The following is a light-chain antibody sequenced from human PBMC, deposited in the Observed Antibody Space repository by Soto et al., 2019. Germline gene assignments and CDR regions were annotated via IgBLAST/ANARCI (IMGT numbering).Light chain of an antibody. Sequence: FMLTQPHSVSESPGKTVTISCTGSSGSIANNYVQWYQQRPGSAPSTVIYEDDQRPSGVPDRFSGSIDSSSNSASLTISGLKTEDEGDYYCQSYDGTDYVVFGGGTKLTVL. CDR2: EDD. CDR3: QSYDGTDYVV. V-gene: IGLV6-57*02. J-gene: IGLJ2*01. CDR1: SGSIANNY.